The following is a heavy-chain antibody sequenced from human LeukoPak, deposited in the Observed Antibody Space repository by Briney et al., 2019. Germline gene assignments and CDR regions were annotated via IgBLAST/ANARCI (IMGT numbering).Heavy chain of an antibody. V-gene: IGHV4-30-4*01. J-gene: IGHJ4*02. D-gene: IGHD4-17*01. CDR1: GGSISSGDYY. Sequence: ASETLSLTCTVSGGSISSGDYYWTWIRQPPGKGLEYIGYIYKSGSAYYNPSLKSRVTISVDTSKNQFSLKLNSVTAADTAVYYCARVRSGTVTEPDFDYWGQGTLVTVSS. CDR2: IYKSGSA. CDR3: ARVRSGTVTEPDFDY.